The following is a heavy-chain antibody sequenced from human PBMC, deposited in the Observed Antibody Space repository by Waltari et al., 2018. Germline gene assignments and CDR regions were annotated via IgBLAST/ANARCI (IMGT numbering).Heavy chain of an antibody. D-gene: IGHD3-3*01. CDR3: ATDDPQSYAFDI. CDR2: INHSGST. Sequence: QVQLQQWGAGLLKPSETLSLTCAVYGGSFSGYYWSWIRQPPGKGLEWIGEINHSGSTNYTPSLKSRVTISVDTSKNQFSLKLSSVTAADTAVYYCATDDPQSYAFDIWGQGTMVTVSS. J-gene: IGHJ3*02. V-gene: IGHV4-34*01. CDR1: GGSFSGYY.